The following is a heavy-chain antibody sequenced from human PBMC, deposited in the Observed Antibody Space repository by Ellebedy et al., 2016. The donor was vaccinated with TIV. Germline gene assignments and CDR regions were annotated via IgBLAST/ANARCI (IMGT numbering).Heavy chain of an antibody. CDR1: GSPFSSYA. Sequence: PGGSLRLSCAASGSPFSSYAMSWVRQAPGKGLEWVSGISGSAGGTYYADSVKGRFTISRDNSKNTLYLQMNSLRAEDTAVYYCAKAEVDTAMDTGYWGQGTLVTVSS. V-gene: IGHV3-23*01. J-gene: IGHJ4*02. CDR2: ISGSAGGT. D-gene: IGHD5-18*01. CDR3: AKAEVDTAMDTGY.